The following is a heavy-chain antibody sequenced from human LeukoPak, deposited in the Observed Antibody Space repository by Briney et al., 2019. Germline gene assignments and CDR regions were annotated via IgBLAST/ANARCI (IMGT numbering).Heavy chain of an antibody. V-gene: IGHV4-39*01. D-gene: IGHD2-2*01. Sequence: SETLSLTCTVSGGSISSSSYYWGWIRQPPGKGLEWIGSIYYSGSTYYNPSLKSRVTISVDTSKNQFSLKLSSVTAADTAVYYCARRSSSLTYYYGMDVWGQGTTVTVSS. CDR3: ARRSSSLTYYYGMDV. J-gene: IGHJ6*02. CDR2: IYYSGST. CDR1: GGSISSSSYY.